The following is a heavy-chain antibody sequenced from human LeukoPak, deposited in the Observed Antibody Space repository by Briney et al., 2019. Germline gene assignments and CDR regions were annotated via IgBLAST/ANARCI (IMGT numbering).Heavy chain of an antibody. CDR1: GVSFSGYY. D-gene: IGHD5-24*01. Sequence: SETLSLTCAVYGVSFSGYYWSGIRQPPGKGGEGIGEMKQSGRTNYNPSLKSPVTISVDTSKNQFSLKLSSVTAADTAVYYCARMGEMATNEGHPADYWGQGTLVTVSS. CDR3: ARMGEMATNEGHPADY. CDR2: MKQSGRT. J-gene: IGHJ4*02. V-gene: IGHV4-34*01.